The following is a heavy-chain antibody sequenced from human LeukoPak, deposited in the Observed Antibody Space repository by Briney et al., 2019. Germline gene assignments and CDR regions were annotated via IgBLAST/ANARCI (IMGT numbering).Heavy chain of an antibody. Sequence: GSSVKVSCKASGGTFSSYAISWVRQAPGQGLEWMGGIITIFGTANYAQKFQGRVTITADESTSTAYMELSSLRSGDTAVYYCARDHCHYYGSGSFCSPSDYWGQGTLVTVSS. CDR1: GGTFSSYA. CDR2: IITIFGTA. J-gene: IGHJ4*02. D-gene: IGHD3-10*01. CDR3: ARDHCHYYGSGSFCSPSDY. V-gene: IGHV1-69*01.